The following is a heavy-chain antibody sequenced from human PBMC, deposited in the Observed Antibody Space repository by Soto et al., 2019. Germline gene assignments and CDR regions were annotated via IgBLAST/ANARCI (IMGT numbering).Heavy chain of an antibody. CDR3: ARTDCSSTSCYNYYYYGMDV. CDR2: INPGNGDT. V-gene: IGHV1-3*01. Sequence: QVQLVQSGTEVKKPGASVKVSCKTSGYSFTKYGLHSVRQAPGQRLEWMGWINPGNGDTKYSQKFQGRVTITRDTSATTAYMELSSLRSEDSAVFYCARTDCSSTSCYNYYYYGMDVLGQGTTVTVSS. J-gene: IGHJ6*02. CDR1: GYSFTKYG. D-gene: IGHD2-2*01.